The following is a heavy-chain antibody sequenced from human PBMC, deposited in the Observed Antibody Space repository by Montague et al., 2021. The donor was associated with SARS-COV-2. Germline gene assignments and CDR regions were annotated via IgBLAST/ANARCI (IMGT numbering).Heavy chain of an antibody. CDR3: ARIPFGYYGMDV. CDR1: AGSISSSNW. V-gene: IGHV4-4*02. D-gene: IGHD3-16*01. CDR2: IYHSGGT. J-gene: IGHJ6*02. Sequence: SETLSLTCAVSAGSISSSNWWSWVRQPPGKGLEWIAEIYHSGGTXXNPSLKSRVTISVDKSKNQFSLKLSSGTAADTAVYYCARIPFGYYGMDVWGQGTTVTVSS.